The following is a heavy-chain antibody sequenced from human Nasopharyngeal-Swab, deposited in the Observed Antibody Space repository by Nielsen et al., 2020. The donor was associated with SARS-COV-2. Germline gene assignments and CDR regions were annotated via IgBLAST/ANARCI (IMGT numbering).Heavy chain of an antibody. D-gene: IGHD6-13*01. Sequence: SETLSLTCAVDGWSFSGYYWSWIRQPPGKGLEWIGEINHSGGTRYNPSLKSRVIISVDTSKNQLSLKLTSLTAADTAMYYCARGQDSAAAALWGQGTLVTVSS. CDR1: GWSFSGYY. CDR3: ARGQDSAAAAL. J-gene: IGHJ4*02. V-gene: IGHV4-34*01. CDR2: INHSGGT.